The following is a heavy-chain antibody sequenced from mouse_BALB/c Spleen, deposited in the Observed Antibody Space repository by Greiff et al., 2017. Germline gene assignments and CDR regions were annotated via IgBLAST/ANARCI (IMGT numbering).Heavy chain of an antibody. J-gene: IGHJ4*01. CDR2: IDPENGNT. CDR3: ARGLRYYAMDY. V-gene: IGHV14-1*02. D-gene: IGHD1-1*01. CDR1: GFNIKDYY. Sequence: EVQLQESGAELVRPGALVKLSCKASGFNIKDYYMHWVKQRPEQGLEWIGWIDPENGNTIYDPKFQGKASITADTSSNTAYLQLSSLTSEDTAVYYCARGLRYYAMDYWGQGTSVTVSS.